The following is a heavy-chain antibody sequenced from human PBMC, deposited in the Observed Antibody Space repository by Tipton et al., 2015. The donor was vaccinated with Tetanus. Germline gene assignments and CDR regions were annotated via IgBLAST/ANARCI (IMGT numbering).Heavy chain of an antibody. Sequence: QLVQSGAEQRKPGASVKVSCKASGYKFINYDIIRVRQVDGEGLEWMGWMNPISGKTGFAQKFQVRVTMTSSSAITTAYMELSSLRSDDTAVYYCAVRNKYGYGSTDHWGQGTLVTVSS. CDR1: GYKFINYD. J-gene: IGHJ4*02. CDR2: MNPISGKT. V-gene: IGHV1-8*01. D-gene: IGHD3-16*01. CDR3: AVRNKYGYGSTDH.